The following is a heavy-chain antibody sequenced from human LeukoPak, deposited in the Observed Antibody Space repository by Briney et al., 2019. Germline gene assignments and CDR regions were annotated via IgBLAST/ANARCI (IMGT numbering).Heavy chain of an antibody. Sequence: SLRLSCAASGFTFSDEYMSWIRQAPGKGLEWVSYISYSGYYTNYADSVKGRFPISRDNAKNSLYLQMKSLRAEDTAVYYCARSRGAGPGAYFDYWGQGTLITVSS. CDR2: ISYSGYYT. D-gene: IGHD6-19*01. V-gene: IGHV3-11*03. CDR1: GFTFSDEY. J-gene: IGHJ4*02. CDR3: ARSRGAGPGAYFDY.